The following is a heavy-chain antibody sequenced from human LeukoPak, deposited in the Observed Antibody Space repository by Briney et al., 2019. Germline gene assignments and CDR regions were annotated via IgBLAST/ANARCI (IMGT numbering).Heavy chain of an antibody. V-gene: IGHV3-23*01. CDR3: AKSSGFEGINFDY. CDR1: GFTFSSYS. CDR2: ISGSGGST. Sequence: GGSLRLSCAASGFTFSSYSMNWVRQAPGKGLGWVSAISGSGGSTYYADSVKGRFTISRDNSKNTLYLQMNSLRAEDTAVYYCAKSSGFEGINFDYWGQGTLVTVSS. J-gene: IGHJ4*02. D-gene: IGHD3-16*01.